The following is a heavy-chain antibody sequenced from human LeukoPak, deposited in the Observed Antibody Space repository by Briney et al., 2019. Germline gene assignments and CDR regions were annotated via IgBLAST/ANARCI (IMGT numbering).Heavy chain of an antibody. J-gene: IGHJ2*01. CDR1: GGSISNKNYY. V-gene: IGHV4-39*01. D-gene: IGHD3-9*01. CDR3: ARHSGYYDILTGYYLDWYFDL. Sequence: SETLSLTCTVSGGSISNKNYYWGWIRQPPGKGLEWIGSVFYSGSAYYNPSRKSRVSVSVDTSKNQFSLKLSSPTASDTAIYYCARHSGYYDILTGYYLDWYFDLWGRGTLVTVSS. CDR2: VFYSGSA.